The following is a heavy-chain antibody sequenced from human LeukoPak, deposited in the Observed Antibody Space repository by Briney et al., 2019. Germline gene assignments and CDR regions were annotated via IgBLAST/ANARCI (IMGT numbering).Heavy chain of an antibody. V-gene: IGHV3-7*01. D-gene: IGHD2-2*01. Sequence: GGPLRLSCAASGFTFSSYWMSWVRQAPGKGLEWVANIKQDGSEKYYVDSVKARFTISRDNAKNSLYLQMNSLRAEDTAVYYCARDSSYCSSTSCYEDYGMDVWGQGTTVTVSS. CDR3: ARDSSYCSSTSCYEDYGMDV. CDR2: IKQDGSEK. CDR1: GFTFSSYW. J-gene: IGHJ6*02.